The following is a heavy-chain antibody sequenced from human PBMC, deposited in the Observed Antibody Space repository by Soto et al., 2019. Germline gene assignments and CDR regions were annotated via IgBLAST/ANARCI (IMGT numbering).Heavy chain of an antibody. CDR1: GDSVSSNSAA. J-gene: IGHJ5*02. CDR2: TYYRSKWYN. CDR3: AQYNWKDLGRWFDP. V-gene: IGHV6-1*01. Sequence: SQTLSLTCAISGDSVSSNSAAWNWIRQSPSRGLEWLGRTYYRSKWYNDYAVSVKSRITINPDTSKNQFSLKLNSVTATDTAVYYCAQYNWKDLGRWFDPWGQGILVTVSS. D-gene: IGHD1-20*01.